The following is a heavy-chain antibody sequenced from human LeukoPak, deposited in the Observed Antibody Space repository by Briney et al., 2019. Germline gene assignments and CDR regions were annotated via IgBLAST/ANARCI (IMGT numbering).Heavy chain of an antibody. CDR3: ARSSSSGSYWADY. CDR1: GDSICTYY. V-gene: IGHV4-59*01. J-gene: IGHJ4*02. Sequence: SETLSLTCSVSGDSICTYYWSWIPQPPGKGREWIGYIYYSGSTNYNPSLKSRVTISVDTSKNQFSLKLSSVTAADTAVYYCARSSSSGSYWADYWGRGTLVSVSS. CDR2: IYYSGST. D-gene: IGHD1-26*01.